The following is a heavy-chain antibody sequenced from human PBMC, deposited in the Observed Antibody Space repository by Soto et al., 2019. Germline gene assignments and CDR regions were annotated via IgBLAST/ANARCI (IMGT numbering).Heavy chain of an antibody. D-gene: IGHD6-19*01. J-gene: IGHJ4*02. CDR2: ISFDGNNK. CDR3: ARDRVLAGIGEVDY. V-gene: IGHV3-30-3*01. Sequence: GGSLRLSCAASGFTFSNSAMHWVRQAPGKGLEWVAVISFDGNNKYYVDSVKGRFTISRDNSKSTLYLQMNSLRAEDTAVYYCARDRVLAGIGEVDYWGQGTLVTVSS. CDR1: GFTFSNSA.